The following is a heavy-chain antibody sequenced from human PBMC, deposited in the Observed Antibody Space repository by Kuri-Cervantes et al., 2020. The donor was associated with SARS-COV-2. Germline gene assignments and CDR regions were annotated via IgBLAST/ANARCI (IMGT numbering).Heavy chain of an antibody. J-gene: IGHJ4*02. Sequence: SETLSLTCTVSSGSISSYYWSWIRQPAGKGLEWIGRIYTSGSTNYNPSLKSRVTMSVDTSKNQFSLKLSSVTATDTAVYYCARDADSSGSLDYWGQGTLVTVSS. D-gene: IGHD3-22*01. CDR3: ARDADSSGSLDY. CDR2: IYTSGST. V-gene: IGHV4-4*07. CDR1: SGSISSYY.